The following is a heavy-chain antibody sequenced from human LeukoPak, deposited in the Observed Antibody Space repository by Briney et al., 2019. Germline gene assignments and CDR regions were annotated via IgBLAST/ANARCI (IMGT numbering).Heavy chain of an antibody. CDR3: ARPYLYYFGSGSFN. Sequence: KPSETLSLTCTVSGGSISSYYWSWIRQPPGKGLEWIGYIYYSGSTNYNPSLKSRVTISVDTSKNQFSLKLSSVTAADTAVYYCARPYLYYFGSGSFNWGQGTLVTVSS. CDR2: IYYSGST. J-gene: IGHJ4*02. D-gene: IGHD3-10*01. V-gene: IGHV4-59*08. CDR1: GGSISSYY.